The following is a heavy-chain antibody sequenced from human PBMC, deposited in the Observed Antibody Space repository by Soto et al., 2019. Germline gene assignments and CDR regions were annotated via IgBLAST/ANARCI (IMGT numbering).Heavy chain of an antibody. V-gene: IGHV4-59*11. CDR3: ARDGREASGMDV. D-gene: IGHD1-26*01. Sequence: SETLSLTCTVSGGSISSHYWSWVRQAPGKGLEWIGHIYYRGSTTYNPSLRSRSTISVDTSNNQFSLKLNSVTTADTAVYYCARDGREASGMDVWGRGTTVTVSS. J-gene: IGHJ6*02. CDR2: IYYRGST. CDR1: GGSISSHY.